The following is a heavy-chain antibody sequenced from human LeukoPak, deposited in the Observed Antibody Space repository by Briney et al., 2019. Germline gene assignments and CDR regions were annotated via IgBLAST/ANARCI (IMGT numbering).Heavy chain of an antibody. V-gene: IGHV3-43*02. J-gene: IGHJ4*02. CDR3: AKDIVKDYDILTGYYPFDY. D-gene: IGHD3-9*01. CDR1: GFTFDDYA. CDR2: ISGDGGST. Sequence: PGGSLRLSCAASGFTFDDYAMHWVRQAPGKGLEWVSLISGDGGSTYYADSVKGRFTISRDNSKNSLHLQMNSLRTEDTALYYCAKDIVKDYDILTGYYPFDYWGQGTLVTVSS.